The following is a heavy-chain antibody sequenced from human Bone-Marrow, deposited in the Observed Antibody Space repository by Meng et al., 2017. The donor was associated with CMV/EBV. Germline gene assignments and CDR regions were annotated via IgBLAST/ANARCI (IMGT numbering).Heavy chain of an antibody. CDR1: GYTFTSYG. D-gene: IGHD6-19*01. Sequence: QVQLVQSGAEVKKPGASVKVSCKASGYTFTSYGISWVRQAPGQGLEWMGWISAYNGNTNYAQKFQGRVTITADESTSTAYMELSSLRSEDTAVYYCASPIAVAGYYFDYWGQGTLVTVSS. CDR2: ISAYNGNT. CDR3: ASPIAVAGYYFDY. V-gene: IGHV1-18*01. J-gene: IGHJ4*02.